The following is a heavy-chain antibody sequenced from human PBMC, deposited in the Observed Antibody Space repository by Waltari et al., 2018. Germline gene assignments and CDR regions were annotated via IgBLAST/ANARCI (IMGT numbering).Heavy chain of an antibody. J-gene: IGHJ6*02. V-gene: IGHV3-21*01. CDR2: SSSSSSYI. D-gene: IGHD3-3*01. CDR3: ARVGSGYYSWPFYYYYYGMDV. Sequence: EVQLVESGGGLVKPGGSLRLSCAASGFTFSRYSMNWVRQAPGMGLDWVPSSSSSSSYIYYADSVKGRFTISRDNAKNSLYLQMNSLRAEDTAVYYCARVGSGYYSWPFYYYYYGMDVWGQGTTVTVSS. CDR1: GFTFSRYS.